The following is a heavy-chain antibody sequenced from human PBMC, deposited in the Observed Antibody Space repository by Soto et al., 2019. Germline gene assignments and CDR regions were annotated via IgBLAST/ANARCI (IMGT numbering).Heavy chain of an antibody. CDR1: GGSMRNYY. V-gene: IGHV4-59*01. J-gene: IGHJ4*02. CDR2: IHYSGTT. Sequence: SETLSLTCTVSGGSMRNYYWTWIRQPPGKGLEWIGYIHYSGTTSFFPSYNPSLRSRVTISEDTSKNQFSLKLLSVTTADTAVYFCAAGEASSRNLAPYYLDFWGQGTLVTVSS. CDR3: AAGEASSRNLAPYYLDF. D-gene: IGHD6-13*01.